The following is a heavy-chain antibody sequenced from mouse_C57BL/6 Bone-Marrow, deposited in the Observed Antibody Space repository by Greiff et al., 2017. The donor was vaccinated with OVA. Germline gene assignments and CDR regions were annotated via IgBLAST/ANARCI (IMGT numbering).Heavy chain of an antibody. CDR3: ALLLLAY. D-gene: IGHD1-1*01. V-gene: IGHV1-81*01. CDR2: IYPRSGNT. Sequence: KQRTGQGLEWIGEIYPRSGNTYYNEKFKGKATLTADKSSSTAYMELRSLTSEDSAVYFCALLLLAYWGQGTLVTVSA. J-gene: IGHJ3*01.